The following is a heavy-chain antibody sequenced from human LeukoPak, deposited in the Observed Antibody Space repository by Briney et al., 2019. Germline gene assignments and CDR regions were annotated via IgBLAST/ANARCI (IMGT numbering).Heavy chain of an antibody. CDR2: ISSSSSSYI. J-gene: IGHJ4*02. CDR1: GFTFSSYS. D-gene: IGHD3-22*01. Sequence: PGGSLRLSCAASGFTFSSYSMNWVRQAPGKGLEWVSSISSSSSSYIYYADSVKGRFTISRDNAKNSLYLQMNSLRAEDTAVYYCARASDDYYDSSGFGSECWGQGTLVTVSS. CDR3: ARASDDYYDSSGFGSEC. V-gene: IGHV3-21*01.